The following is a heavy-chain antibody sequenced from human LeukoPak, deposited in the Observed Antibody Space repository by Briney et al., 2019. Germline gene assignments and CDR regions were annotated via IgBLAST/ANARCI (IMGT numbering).Heavy chain of an antibody. Sequence: GESLKISCKGSGYSFTRYWIGWVRQMPGKGLEWMGIIYPGDSDTRYSPSFQGQVTISADKSISTAYLQWNSLKASDTAMYYCARQDPVRGQLVVDYWGQGTLVTVSS. CDR2: IYPGDSDT. CDR3: ARQDPVRGQLVVDY. CDR1: GYSFTRYW. D-gene: IGHD6-6*01. J-gene: IGHJ4*02. V-gene: IGHV5-51*01.